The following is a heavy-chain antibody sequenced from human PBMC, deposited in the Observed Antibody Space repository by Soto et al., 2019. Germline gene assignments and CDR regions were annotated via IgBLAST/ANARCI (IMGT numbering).Heavy chain of an antibody. D-gene: IGHD4-17*01. Sequence: QVQLQESGPGLVKPSETLSLTCTVSGGSISSYYWSWIRQPPGKGLEWIGYIYYSGSTNYNPSLTRRVTIXXDXSXXQFSLKVSSVTAAATAVYYCAREGTVTTGYNSSDPWGQGTLVTVSS. CDR2: IYYSGST. CDR1: GGSISSYY. V-gene: IGHV4-59*01. J-gene: IGHJ5*02. CDR3: AREGTVTTGYNSSDP.